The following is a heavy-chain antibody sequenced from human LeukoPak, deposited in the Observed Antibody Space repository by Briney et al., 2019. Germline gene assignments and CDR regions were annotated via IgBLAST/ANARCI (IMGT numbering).Heavy chain of an antibody. CDR3: ARRYCSSTSCDDAFDI. J-gene: IGHJ3*02. Sequence: GESLKISCKGSGYSFTSYWIGWVRQMPVKGLEWMGIIYPGDSDTRYSPSFQGQVTISADKSISTAYLQWSSLKASDTAMYYCARRYCSSTSCDDAFDIWGQGTMVTVSS. CDR1: GYSFTSYW. CDR2: IYPGDSDT. V-gene: IGHV5-51*01. D-gene: IGHD2-2*01.